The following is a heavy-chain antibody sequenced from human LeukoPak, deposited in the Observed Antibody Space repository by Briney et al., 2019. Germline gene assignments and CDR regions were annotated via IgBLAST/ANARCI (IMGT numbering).Heavy chain of an antibody. D-gene: IGHD6-13*01. CDR3: AKEEQQLSFDY. J-gene: IGHJ4*02. Sequence: GRSVRLSCAASGFTFSNYGMHWVRQAPGKGLEWVAVISYDGSNKYYADSVKGRFTISRDNSKNTLYLQMNSLRAEDTAMYYCAKEEQQLSFDYWGQGTLVTVSS. CDR2: ISYDGSNK. CDR1: GFTFSNYG. V-gene: IGHV3-30*18.